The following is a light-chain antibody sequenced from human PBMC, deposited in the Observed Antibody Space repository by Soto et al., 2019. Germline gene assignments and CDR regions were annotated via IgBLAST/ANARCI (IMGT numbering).Light chain of an antibody. V-gene: IGKV2-28*01. CDR2: LSS. J-gene: IGKJ1*01. Sequence: DIVMTRSPLSLPVTPGEPASISCRSSQSLLHSNGYNYLNWYLQKPGQSPQVLIYLSSNRASGVPDRFSGSGSGTDFTLKISRVEAEDVGLYYCMQALQTPWTFGQGTKVEIK. CDR1: QSLLHSNGYNY. CDR3: MQALQTPWT.